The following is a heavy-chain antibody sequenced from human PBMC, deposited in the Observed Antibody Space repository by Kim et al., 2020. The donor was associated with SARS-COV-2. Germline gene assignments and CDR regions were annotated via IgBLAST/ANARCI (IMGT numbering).Heavy chain of an antibody. V-gene: IGHV3-30*03. J-gene: IGHJ6*02. CDR3: ATALAQWLAIRYVYAMDV. Sequence: GGSLRLSCAASGFSFRNYALHWVRQAPGKGLEWVAVITYDGSNKYYADSVQGRFTISRDNAKDTLYLHMNSLRTEDTALYYCATALAQWLAIRYVYAMDVWGAGSPVTASS. CDR2: ITYDGSNK. CDR1: GFSFRNYA. D-gene: IGHD6-19*01.